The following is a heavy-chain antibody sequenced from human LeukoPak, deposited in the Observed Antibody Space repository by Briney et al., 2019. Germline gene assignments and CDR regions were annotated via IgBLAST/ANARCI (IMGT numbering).Heavy chain of an antibody. CDR1: GGSISSYY. J-gene: IGHJ5*02. Sequence: SETLSLTRTVSGGSISSYYWSWIRQPPGKGLEWIGYIYYSGSTNYNPSLKSRVTISVDTSKNQFSLKLSSVTAADTAVYYCARHYCSGGSCYPQLNWFDPWGQGTLVTVSS. V-gene: IGHV4-59*01. CDR3: ARHYCSGGSCYPQLNWFDP. CDR2: IYYSGST. D-gene: IGHD2-15*01.